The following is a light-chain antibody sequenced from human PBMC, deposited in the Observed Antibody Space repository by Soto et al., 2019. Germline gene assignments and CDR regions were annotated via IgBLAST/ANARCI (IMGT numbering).Light chain of an antibody. CDR2: DDS. J-gene: IGLJ1*01. Sequence: SYELTQPPSVSVAPGQTASITCGGNDIESKSVHWYQQKPGQAPVLVVYDDSDRPSGLPERFSGSNAGNTANLTISRVEGGDEAEYYCQVWDRSSDHYVFGTGTKLTVL. V-gene: IGLV3-21*02. CDR1: DIESKS. CDR3: QVWDRSSDHYV.